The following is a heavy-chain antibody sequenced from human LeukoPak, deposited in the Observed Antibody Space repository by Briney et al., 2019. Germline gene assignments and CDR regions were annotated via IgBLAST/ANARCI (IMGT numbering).Heavy chain of an antibody. D-gene: IGHD2-15*01. V-gene: IGHV1-69*10. CDR3: ASEEVVVVAATVGHYFDF. J-gene: IGHJ4*02. Sequence: SVKVSSKASGATFSSHAISWERQAPGQGLEWMGWIIPIFDIANYAQKFQGRVTMTADTSTSTAYRKLSSLKSEDSAVYYCASEEVVVVAATVGHYFDFWGQGTLVTVSS. CDR2: IIPIFDIA. CDR1: GATFSSHA.